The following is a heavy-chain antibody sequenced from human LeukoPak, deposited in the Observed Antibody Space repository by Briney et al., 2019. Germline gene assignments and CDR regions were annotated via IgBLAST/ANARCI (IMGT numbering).Heavy chain of an antibody. D-gene: IGHD3-10*01. CDR1: GGSISSGGYY. V-gene: IGHV4-30-2*01. CDR3: ARSSGSYYKNGVPSHPFDAFDI. J-gene: IGHJ3*02. CDR2: IYHSGST. Sequence: PSETLSHTCTVSGGSISSGGYYWSWIRQPPGKGLEWIGYIYHSGSTYYNPSLKSRVTILVDRSKNQFSLKLSSVTAADTVVYYCARSSGSYYKNGVPSHPFDAFDIWGQGTMVTVSS.